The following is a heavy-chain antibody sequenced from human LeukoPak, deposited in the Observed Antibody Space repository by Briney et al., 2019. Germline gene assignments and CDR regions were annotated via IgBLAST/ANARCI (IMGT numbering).Heavy chain of an antibody. D-gene: IGHD4-17*01. CDR3: ARGFRSVTTWGYFDY. Sequence: GGSLRLSCAASGFTVSTNYMSWVRQAPGKGLEWVSPIYSGGGTYYADSVKGIFTISRDNSRNTLSLQMNSLRVDDTAVYYCARGFRSVTTWGYFDYWGQGALVTVSS. V-gene: IGHV3-66*01. CDR2: IYSGGGT. J-gene: IGHJ4*02. CDR1: GFTVSTNY.